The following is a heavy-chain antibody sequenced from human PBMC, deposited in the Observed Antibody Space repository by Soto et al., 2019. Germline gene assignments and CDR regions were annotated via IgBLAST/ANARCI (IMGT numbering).Heavy chain of an antibody. Sequence: PSETLSLTCAVSGASISTEGYTWSWIRQPPGKGLEWIGYIYPSGATHYNPSLKRRVTISLGASRNRFSLSVGAVTAADTAVYYCARATFGAVLHLDAWGQGTTVTVSS. D-gene: IGHD3-3*01. CDR3: ARATFGAVLHLDA. J-gene: IGHJ6*02. V-gene: IGHV4-30-2*01. CDR1: GASISTEGYT. CDR2: IYPSGAT.